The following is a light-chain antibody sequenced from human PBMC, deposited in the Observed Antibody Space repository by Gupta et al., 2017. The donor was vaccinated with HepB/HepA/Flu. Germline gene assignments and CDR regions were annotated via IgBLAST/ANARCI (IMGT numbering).Light chain of an antibody. V-gene: IGLV1-40*01. CDR2: GNS. Sequence: VSGPPGQRVTISCTGSSSNIGAGYDVHWYQQLPGTAPKLLIYGNSNRPSGVPDRFSGSKSGTSASLAITGLQAEDEADDYCQSYASSLSGPVVFGGGTKLTVL. CDR3: QSYASSLSGPVV. J-gene: IGLJ3*02. CDR1: SSNIGAGYD.